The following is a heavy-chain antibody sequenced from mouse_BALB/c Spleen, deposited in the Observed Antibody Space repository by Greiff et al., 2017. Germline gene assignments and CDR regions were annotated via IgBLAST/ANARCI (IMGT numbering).Heavy chain of an antibody. CDR1: GYTFTSYW. J-gene: IGHJ2*01. Sequence: LQQPGSELVRPGASVKLSCKASGYTFTSYWMHWVKQRHGQGLEWIGNIYPGSGSTNYNEKFKGKATLTVDTSSSTAYVDLSSLTSEDSAVYYCARGSYGNYAYFDYWGQGTTLTVSS. D-gene: IGHD2-1*01. V-gene: IGHV1S22*01. CDR3: ARGSYGNYAYFDY. CDR2: IYPGSGST.